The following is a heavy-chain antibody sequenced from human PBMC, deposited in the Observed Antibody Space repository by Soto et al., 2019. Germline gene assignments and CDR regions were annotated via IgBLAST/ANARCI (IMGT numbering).Heavy chain of an antibody. V-gene: IGHV3-74*01. CDR1: GFTFSSYW. CDR3: TSSHGLPGQDY. D-gene: IGHD3-10*01. J-gene: IGHJ4*02. Sequence: EVHLVESGGGLVQPGGSLRLSCAASGFTFSSYWMHWVRQAPGKGLVWVSQVNSDGSGANYADSVKGRFTISRDNAKNMLYLQMNSLRVEDTAMYYCTSSHGLPGQDYWSQGSLVTVSS. CDR2: VNSDGSGA.